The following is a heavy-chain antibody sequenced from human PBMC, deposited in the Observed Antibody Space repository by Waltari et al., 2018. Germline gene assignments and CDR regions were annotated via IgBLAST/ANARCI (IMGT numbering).Heavy chain of an antibody. J-gene: IGHJ6*03. V-gene: IGHV3-21*01. D-gene: IGHD3-10*01. CDR1: GFTFISYS. CDR3: ARVGTYGSYYYMDV. Sequence: EVQLVESGGGLVKPGGSLRLSCAASGFTFISYSMNWVRQAPGKGLEWVSSISSSSSYIYYADSVKGRFTISRDNAKNSLYLQMNSLRAEDTAVYYCARVGTYGSYYYMDVWGKGTTVTVSS. CDR2: ISSSSSYI.